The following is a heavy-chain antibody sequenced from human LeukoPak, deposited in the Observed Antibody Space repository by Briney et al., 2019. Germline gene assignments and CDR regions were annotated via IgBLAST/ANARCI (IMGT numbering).Heavy chain of an antibody. CDR2: IYYSGST. Sequence: SETLSLTGTVSGGSLSSYYWSWIRQPPGKGLEGIGYIYYSGSTNYNPSLKSRVTIPADMSKNQFSLKLSSVTAADTAVYYCARQSGNGYSGYDFQAFDIWGQGTMVTVPS. CDR3: ARQSGNGYSGYDFQAFDI. CDR1: GGSLSSYY. V-gene: IGHV4-59*08. J-gene: IGHJ3*02. D-gene: IGHD5-12*01.